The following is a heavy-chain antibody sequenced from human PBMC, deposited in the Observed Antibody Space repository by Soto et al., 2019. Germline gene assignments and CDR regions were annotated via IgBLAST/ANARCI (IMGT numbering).Heavy chain of an antibody. J-gene: IGHJ5*02. Sequence: GGSLRLSCVGSGFTFRDYYMGWVRQAPGKGLEWVSYISNNGSTTYYADSVKGRFTISRDNAKNSLFLQMTSLRTEDTAIYYCVRDKYITNVIYFDPWGNGTRVTCSS. CDR3: VRDKYITNVIYFDP. CDR2: ISNNGSTT. CDR1: GFTFRDYY. V-gene: IGHV3-11*01. D-gene: IGHD5-18*01.